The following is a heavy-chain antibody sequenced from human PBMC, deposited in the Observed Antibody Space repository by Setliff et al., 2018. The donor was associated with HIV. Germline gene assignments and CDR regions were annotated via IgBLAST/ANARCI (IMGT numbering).Heavy chain of an antibody. J-gene: IGHJ6*03. Sequence: PSETLSLTCTVSGGSISSYYWSWIRQPPGKGLEWIGYIYYSGSTNYNPSLKSRVTISVDTSKNQFSLKLSSVTAADTAVYYCARGSRGYSYAYYYYCMDVWGKGATVTVSS. CDR1: GGSISSYY. V-gene: IGHV4-59*01. CDR2: IYYSGST. CDR3: ARGSRGYSYAYYYYCMDV. D-gene: IGHD5-18*01.